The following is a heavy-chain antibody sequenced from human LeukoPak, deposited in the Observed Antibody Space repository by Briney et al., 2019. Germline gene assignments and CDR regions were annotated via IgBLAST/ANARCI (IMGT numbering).Heavy chain of an antibody. CDR3: ARQNTPHGNFDY. D-gene: IGHD1-26*01. Sequence: GGSLRLSCAASGFTFSNYDMHWVRQATGKGLEWVSAIGVAANTFYSGSVKGRFTISRENAKNSLYLLMTSLRAEDTAMYYCARQNTPHGNFDYWGQGTLVTVSS. CDR1: GFTFSNYD. J-gene: IGHJ4*02. CDR2: IGVAANT. V-gene: IGHV3-13*01.